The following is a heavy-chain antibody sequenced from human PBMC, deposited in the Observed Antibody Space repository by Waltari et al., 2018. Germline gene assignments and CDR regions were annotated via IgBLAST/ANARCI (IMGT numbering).Heavy chain of an antibody. Sequence: QVQLQESGPGLVKPSQTLSLTCTVSGGSISSGSYYWSWIRQPAGKGLECIGRIYTSGSTNYNPSLKSRVTISVDTSKNQFSLKLSSVTAADTAVYYCARDRSRDGLSAWNWNYG. V-gene: IGHV4-61*02. CDR2: IYTSGST. D-gene: IGHD1-1*01. CDR3: ARDRSRDGLSAWNWNYG. CDR1: GGSISSGSYY. J-gene: IGHJ6*01.